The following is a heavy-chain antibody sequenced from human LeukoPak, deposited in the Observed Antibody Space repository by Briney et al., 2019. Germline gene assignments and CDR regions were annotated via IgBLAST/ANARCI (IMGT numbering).Heavy chain of an antibody. CDR3: ARDGLLGSGYSQKGWFDP. Sequence: SETLSLTCTVSGGSISSSSYYWGWIRQPPGKGLEWIGYIYYSGSTNYNPSLKSRVTISVDTSKNQFSLKLSSVTAADTAVYYCARDGLLGSGYSQKGWFDPWGQGTLVTVSS. D-gene: IGHD3-22*01. CDR1: GGSISSSSYY. J-gene: IGHJ5*02. V-gene: IGHV4-61*01. CDR2: IYYSGST.